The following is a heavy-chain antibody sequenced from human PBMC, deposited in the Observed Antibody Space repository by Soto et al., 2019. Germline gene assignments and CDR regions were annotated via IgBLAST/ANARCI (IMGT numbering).Heavy chain of an antibody. D-gene: IGHD1-26*01. V-gene: IGHV3-11*01. CDR2: ISRDGNAI. Sequence: PGGSLRLSCAASGFICSDYYMSWIRQAPGKGLEWLAYISRDGNAIFYADSVIGRFTVSRDNAKNSLFLQVDDLRAEDTAMFFCARGAELSSLTKWFDPWGQGPLVTVSS. CDR1: GFICSDYY. J-gene: IGHJ5*02. CDR3: ARGAELSSLTKWFDP.